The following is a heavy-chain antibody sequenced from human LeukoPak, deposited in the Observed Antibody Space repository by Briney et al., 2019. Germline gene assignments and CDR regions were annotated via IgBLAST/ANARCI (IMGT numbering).Heavy chain of an antibody. J-gene: IGHJ3*02. Sequence: SLRLSCGASGFPFDDYSMHWGRQAPGKGLGGVSGIIWNSGSRGYADSVEGLFTISRDNAKNSLYLQINSLRAEDTALYYCAKDLGHYYDSSGYAFDIWGQGTMVTVSS. CDR3: AKDLGHYYDSSGYAFDI. V-gene: IGHV3-9*01. CDR2: IIWNSGSR. CDR1: GFPFDDYS. D-gene: IGHD3-22*01.